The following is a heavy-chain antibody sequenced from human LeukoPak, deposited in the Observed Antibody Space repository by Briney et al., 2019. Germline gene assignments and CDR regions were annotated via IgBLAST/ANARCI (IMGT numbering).Heavy chain of an antibody. Sequence: PGGSLRLSCAASGFNLTDYWMSWVRQAPGKGLEWVANVKQDGSGEYYVDSVKGRFTISRDNAKNSVYLQMNSLRAEDTAVFYCARAVAGTFDPWGQGTLVIVSS. D-gene: IGHD6-19*01. CDR1: GFNLTDYW. CDR3: ARAVAGTFDP. CDR2: VKQDGSGE. J-gene: IGHJ5*02. V-gene: IGHV3-7*01.